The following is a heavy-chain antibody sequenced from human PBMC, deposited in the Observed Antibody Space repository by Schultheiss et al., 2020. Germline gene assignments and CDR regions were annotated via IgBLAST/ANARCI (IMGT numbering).Heavy chain of an antibody. CDR1: GFTFSSYS. D-gene: IGHD5-18*01. CDR3: ARDRYSYGSPIYWYFDL. V-gene: IGHV3-48*02. Sequence: GGSLRLSCAASGFTFSSYSMNWVRQAPGKGLEWVSYISSSSSTIYYADSVKGRFTISRDNAKNSLYLQMNSLRDEDTAVYYCARDRYSYGSPIYWYFDLWGRGTLVTVYS. J-gene: IGHJ2*01. CDR2: ISSSSSTI.